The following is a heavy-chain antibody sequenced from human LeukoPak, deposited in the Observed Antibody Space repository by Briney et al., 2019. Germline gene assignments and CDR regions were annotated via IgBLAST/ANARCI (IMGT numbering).Heavy chain of an antibody. J-gene: IGHJ6*02. D-gene: IGHD4-17*01. V-gene: IGHV4-39*01. CDR3: ARRYGDYATNYYGMDV. CDR2: IYYSGST. CDR1: GGSISSSSYY. Sequence: ASETLSLTCTVSGGSISSSSYYWGWIRQPPGKGLEWIGSIYYSGSTYYNPSLKSRVTISVDTSKNQFSLKLSSVTAADTAVYYCARRYGDYATNYYGMDVWGQGTTVTVSS.